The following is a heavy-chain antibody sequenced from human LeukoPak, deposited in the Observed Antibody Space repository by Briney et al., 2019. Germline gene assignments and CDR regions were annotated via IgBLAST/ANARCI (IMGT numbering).Heavy chain of an antibody. CDR2: ISGSGSGT. CDR3: ARENHYYGSGSYPLDY. D-gene: IGHD3-10*01. J-gene: IGHJ4*02. Sequence: GGSLRLSCAASGFIFNSYAMNWVRQAPGKGLEWVSAISGSGSGTYYADSVEGRFTISRDNSKNTLYLQMNSLRAEDTAVYYCARENHYYGSGSYPLDYWGQGTLVTVSS. V-gene: IGHV3-23*01. CDR1: GFIFNSYA.